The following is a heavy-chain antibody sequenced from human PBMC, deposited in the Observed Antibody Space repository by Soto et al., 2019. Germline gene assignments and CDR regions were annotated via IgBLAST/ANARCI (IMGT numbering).Heavy chain of an antibody. CDR1: GFTFSSYA. CDR3: AKESPYYDYIWGSYRPTETSGAFDI. CDR2: ISGSGGST. D-gene: IGHD3-16*02. Sequence: GGSLRLSCAASGFTFSSYAMSWVRQAPGKGLEWVSAISGSGGSTYYADSVKGRFTISRDNSKNTLYLQMNSLRAEDTAVYYCAKESPYYDYIWGSYRPTETSGAFDIWGQGTMVTVSS. V-gene: IGHV3-23*01. J-gene: IGHJ3*02.